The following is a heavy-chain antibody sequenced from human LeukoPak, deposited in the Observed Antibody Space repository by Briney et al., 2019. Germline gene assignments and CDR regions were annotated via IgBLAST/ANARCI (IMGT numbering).Heavy chain of an antibody. CDR2: IYSDGSR. V-gene: IGHV3-66*01. CDR1: GFTVSSKY. J-gene: IGHJ4*02. Sequence: GGSLRLSCAASGFTVSSKYMTWVRQAPGKGLEWVSVIYSDGSRYYTDSVKGRFTISRDNAKNTLYLQMNTLRAEDTAVYYCASLDYWGQGTPVTVSS. CDR3: ASLDY.